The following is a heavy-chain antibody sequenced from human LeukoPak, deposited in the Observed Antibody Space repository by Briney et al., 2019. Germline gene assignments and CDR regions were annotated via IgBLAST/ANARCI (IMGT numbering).Heavy chain of an antibody. V-gene: IGHV4-59*01. Sequence: SETLSLTCSVSGDSISSYYWSWIRQPPGKGLEWIGYIYYSGTTNYNPSLKSRVTISVDTSKNQFSLRLSSVTAADTAVYYCARDRSDSSGWYYFDYWGQGTVVTVSS. CDR1: GDSISSYY. CDR2: IYYSGTT. D-gene: IGHD6-19*01. CDR3: ARDRSDSSGWYYFDY. J-gene: IGHJ4*02.